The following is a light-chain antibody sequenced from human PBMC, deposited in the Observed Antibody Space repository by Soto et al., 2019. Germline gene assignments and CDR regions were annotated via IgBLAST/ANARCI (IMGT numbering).Light chain of an antibody. Sequence: QSVLTHPPSVSGDPGQRFTISCTGRSSNIGAGYDVHWYQQLPGTAPKLLIYGNSDRPSGVPDRFSGSKSDTSASLAITGLQAEDEADYYCQSYDNSLSAFVFGTGTKVTVL. CDR2: GNS. CDR3: QSYDNSLSAFV. J-gene: IGLJ1*01. V-gene: IGLV1-40*01. CDR1: SSNIGAGYD.